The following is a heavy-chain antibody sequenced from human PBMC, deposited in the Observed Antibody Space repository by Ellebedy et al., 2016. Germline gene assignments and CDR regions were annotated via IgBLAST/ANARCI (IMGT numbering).Heavy chain of an antibody. CDR3: ARDVGGMGGWFDP. CDR1: GGSISSYY. CDR2: IYYSGST. D-gene: IGHD1-26*01. V-gene: IGHV4-59*01. Sequence: SETLSLTXTVPGGSISSYYWSWIRQPPGKGLEWIGYIYYSGSTNYNPSLKSRVTISVDTSKNQFSLKLSSVTAADTAVYYCARDVGGMGGWFDPWGQGTLVTVSS. J-gene: IGHJ5*02.